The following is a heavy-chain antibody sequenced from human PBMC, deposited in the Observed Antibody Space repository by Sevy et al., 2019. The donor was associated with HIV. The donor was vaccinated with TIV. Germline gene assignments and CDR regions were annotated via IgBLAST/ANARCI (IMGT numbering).Heavy chain of an antibody. Sequence: ASVKVSCKASGGTFSSYAISWVRQAPGQGLEWMGGIIPIFGTANYAQKFQGRVTITADESMSTAYMELSSLRSEDTAGYYCATRVIYSSSWNTFDYWGQGTLVTVSS. CDR3: ATRVIYSSSWNTFDY. CDR2: IIPIFGTA. D-gene: IGHD6-13*01. J-gene: IGHJ4*02. V-gene: IGHV1-69*13. CDR1: GGTFSSYA.